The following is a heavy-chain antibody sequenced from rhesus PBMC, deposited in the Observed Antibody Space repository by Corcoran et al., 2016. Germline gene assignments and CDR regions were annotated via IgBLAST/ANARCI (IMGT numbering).Heavy chain of an antibody. D-gene: IGHD6-25*01. CDR3: TRGIAAAGIFDY. V-gene: IGHV3S16*01. Sequence: EVQMVESGGGLVQPGGSLRLSCAASGFTFGAYYMSWVRPAPGPGLEWVSSISSASSYIYYADSVKGRFTIARDNAKNSLSLQMNSLKTEDTAVYYCTRGIAAAGIFDYWGQGVLVTVSS. CDR2: ISSASSYI. CDR1: GFTFGAYY. J-gene: IGHJ4*01.